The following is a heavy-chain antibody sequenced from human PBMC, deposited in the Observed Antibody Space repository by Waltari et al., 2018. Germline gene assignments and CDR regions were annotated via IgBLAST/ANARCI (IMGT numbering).Heavy chain of an antibody. Sequence: QVQLQESGPGLVKPSQTLSLTCTVSGGSISSGSYYWSWIRQPAGKGMEWIGRIDTSGSTNYNPSLKSRVTISVDTSKNQFSLKLSSVTAADTAVYYCAREGGELYDYVWGSYRYSHFDYWGQGTLVTVSS. J-gene: IGHJ4*02. CDR3: AREGGELYDYVWGSYRYSHFDY. CDR2: IDTSGST. V-gene: IGHV4-61*02. CDR1: GGSISSGSYY. D-gene: IGHD3-16*02.